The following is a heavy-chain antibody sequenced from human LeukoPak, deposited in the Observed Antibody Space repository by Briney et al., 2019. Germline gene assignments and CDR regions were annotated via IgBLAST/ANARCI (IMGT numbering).Heavy chain of an antibody. J-gene: IGHJ4*02. CDR3: ARDLSLGTYYDILTGYNY. V-gene: IGHV1-3*01. D-gene: IGHD3-9*01. Sequence: GSVKVSCKASGYTFISYAMHWVRQAPGQRLEWMGWINAGNGNTKYSQKFQGRVTITRDTSASTAYMELSSLRSEDTAVYYCARDLSLGTYYDILTGYNYWGQGTLVTVSS. CDR1: GYTFISYA. CDR2: INAGNGNT.